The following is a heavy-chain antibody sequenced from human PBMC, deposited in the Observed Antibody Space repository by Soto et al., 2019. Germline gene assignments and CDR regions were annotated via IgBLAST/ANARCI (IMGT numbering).Heavy chain of an antibody. CDR1: GGTFSSYA. CDR3: ARVPNYYYFWGGDRYPLFSF. D-gene: IGHD3-16*02. Sequence: SVKVSCKASGGTFSSYAISWVRQAPGQGLEWMGGIIPIFGTANYAQKFQGRVTITADESTSTAYMELSSLRSEDTAVYYCARVPNYYYFWGGDRYPLFSFCGQGSLVIGSS. V-gene: IGHV1-69*13. J-gene: IGHJ4*02. CDR2: IIPIFGTA.